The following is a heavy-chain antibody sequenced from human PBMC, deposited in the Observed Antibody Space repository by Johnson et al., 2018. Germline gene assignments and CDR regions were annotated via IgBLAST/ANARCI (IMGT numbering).Heavy chain of an antibody. D-gene: IGHD6-19*01. CDR2: TYYKSTGYS. V-gene: IGHV6-1*01. J-gene: IGHJ6*02. Sequence: QVQLQESGPELVKPSQTPSLTCAISGDSVSSNSAAWNWIRQSPWRGLEWLGMTYYKSTGYSDYAVSVKRRITIKPHSFKNQFSLQLNSVTPDETAVYYCARAPHIAVGGDLYYYYGMDVWGQGTTVTVSS. CDR3: ARAPHIAVGGDLYYYYGMDV. CDR1: GDSVSSNSAA.